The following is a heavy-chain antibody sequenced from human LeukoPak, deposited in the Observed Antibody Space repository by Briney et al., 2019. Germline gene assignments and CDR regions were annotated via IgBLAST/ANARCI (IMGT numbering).Heavy chain of an antibody. V-gene: IGHV3-23*01. Sequence: VGSLRLSCAPSGFTLTRYVMSSVPEAPGKGVEWFSAISGSGGSTYYADSVKGRFTISRDNSKNTLYLQMNSLRAEDTAVYYCAKGVLSRTSYDSSGSFDYWGQGTLVTVSS. CDR2: ISGSGGST. CDR1: GFTLTRYV. CDR3: AKGVLSRTSYDSSGSFDY. J-gene: IGHJ4*02. D-gene: IGHD3-22*01.